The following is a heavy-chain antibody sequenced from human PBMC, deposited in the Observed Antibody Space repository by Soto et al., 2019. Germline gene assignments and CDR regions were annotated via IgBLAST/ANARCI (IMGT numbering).Heavy chain of an antibody. CDR3: ARVDTAMENY. CDR2: ISAYNGNT. CDR1: GYTFTSYG. Sequence: ASVKVSCKASGYTFTSYGISWVRQAPGQGLEWMGWISAYNGNTNYAQKLQGRVTITADESTSTAYMELSSLRSEDTAVYYCARVDTAMENYWGQGTLVPVSS. J-gene: IGHJ4*02. V-gene: IGHV1-18*01. D-gene: IGHD5-18*01.